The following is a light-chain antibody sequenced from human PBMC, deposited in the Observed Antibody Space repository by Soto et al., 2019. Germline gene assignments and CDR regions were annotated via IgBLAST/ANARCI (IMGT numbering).Light chain of an antibody. CDR3: CSYAGSSSVL. V-gene: IGLV2-23*01. J-gene: IGLJ2*01. Sequence: QSVLTQPASVSGSPGQSITISCTGTRSDVGVSWYQQHPDKAPELLIYEGIKRPSGISNRFSGSNSGNTASLAISGLQAEDEADYYCCSYAGSSSVLFGGGTKLTVL. CDR1: RSDVG. CDR2: EGI.